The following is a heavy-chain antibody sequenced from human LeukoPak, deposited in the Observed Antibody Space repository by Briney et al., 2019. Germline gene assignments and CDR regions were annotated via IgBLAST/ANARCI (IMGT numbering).Heavy chain of an antibody. CDR2: IYYSGST. V-gene: IGHV4-39*07. J-gene: IGHJ4*02. Sequence: PSETLSLTCTVSGGSISSSSYYWGWIRQPPGKGLEWIGSIYYSGSTYYNPSLKSRVTISVDTSKNQFSLKLSSVTAADTAVYYCASPRGQHDSEAYYFDYWGQGTLVTVSS. CDR3: ASPRGQHDSEAYYFDY. CDR1: GGSISSSSYY. D-gene: IGHD3-22*01.